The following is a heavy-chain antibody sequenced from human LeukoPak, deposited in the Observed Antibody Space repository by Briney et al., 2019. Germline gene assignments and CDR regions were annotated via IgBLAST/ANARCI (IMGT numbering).Heavy chain of an antibody. V-gene: IGHV6-1*01. Sequence: SQTLSLTCAISGHSVSSNSVAWDWIRQSPSRGLEWLGRTYYRSQWYNEYAVSVRGRITINPDTSKNQFSLHLNSVTPEDTAVYYCARDQYCSSFACSFDYWGQGTLVTVSS. J-gene: IGHJ4*02. CDR3: ARDQYCSSFACSFDY. CDR1: GHSVSSNSVA. CDR2: TYYRSQWYN. D-gene: IGHD2-2*01.